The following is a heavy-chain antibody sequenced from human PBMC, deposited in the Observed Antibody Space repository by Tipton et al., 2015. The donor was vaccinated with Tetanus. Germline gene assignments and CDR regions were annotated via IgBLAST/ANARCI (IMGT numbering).Heavy chain of an antibody. CDR3: AKDTGVTPHYGMDV. D-gene: IGHD2-21*02. V-gene: IGHV3-48*04. Sequence: SLRLSCAASGFTFSSYSMNWVRQAPGKGLEWVSYISSSSSTINYADSVKGRFTISRDNAKNSLYLQMNSLRAEDTALYYCAKDTGVTPHYGMDVWGQGTTVTVSS. CDR1: GFTFSSYS. CDR2: ISSSSSTI. J-gene: IGHJ6*02.